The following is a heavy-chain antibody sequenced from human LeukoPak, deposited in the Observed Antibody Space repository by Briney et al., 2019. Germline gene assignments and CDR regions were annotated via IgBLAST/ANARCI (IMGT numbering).Heavy chain of an antibody. CDR3: ARLTYYYDSSYFDY. V-gene: IGHV4-39*01. CDR2: IYYSGST. CDR1: GGSISSSSYY. D-gene: IGHD3-22*01. J-gene: IGHJ4*02. Sequence: SETLSLTCTVSGGSISSSSYYWGWIRQPPGKGLEWIGSIYYSGSTYYNPSLKSRVTISVDTSKNQFSLKLSSVTAADTAVYYCARLTYYYDSSYFDYWGQGTLATVSS.